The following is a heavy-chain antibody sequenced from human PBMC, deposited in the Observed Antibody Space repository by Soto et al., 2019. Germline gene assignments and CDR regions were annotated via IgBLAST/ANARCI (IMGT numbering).Heavy chain of an antibody. V-gene: IGHV3-53*01. Sequence: GGSLRLSCAASGFTVSSNYMSWVRQAPGKGLEWVSVIYSGGSTYYADSVKGRFTISRDNSKNTLYLQMNSLRAEDTAVYYCARDRYYGSGRSHPSYYYGMDVWGQGTTVTVSS. CDR1: GFTVSSNY. CDR2: IYSGGST. J-gene: IGHJ6*02. CDR3: ARDRYYGSGRSHPSYYYGMDV. D-gene: IGHD3-10*01.